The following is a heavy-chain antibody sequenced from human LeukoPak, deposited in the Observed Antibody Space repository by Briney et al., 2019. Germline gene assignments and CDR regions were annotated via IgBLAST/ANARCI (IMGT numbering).Heavy chain of an antibody. CDR1: RYTFAGYS. CDR3: ARGRGSYSLDY. J-gene: IGHJ4*02. V-gene: IGHV1-2*02. D-gene: IGHD1-26*01. Sequence: ASVKVSCKASRYTFAGYSMHWVRQAPGQGLEWMGWINPNSGGTNYAQTFQGRVTMTGDTSISTAYMELSRLTSDDTAVYYCARGRGSYSLDYWGQGTLVTVSS. CDR2: INPNSGGT.